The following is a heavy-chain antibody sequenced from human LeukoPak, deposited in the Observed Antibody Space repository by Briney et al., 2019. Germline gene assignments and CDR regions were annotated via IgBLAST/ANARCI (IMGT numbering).Heavy chain of an antibody. V-gene: IGHV4-34*01. CDR3: ARAFIPRYSSGWYRRTDAFDI. CDR1: GGSFSGYY. J-gene: IGHJ3*02. D-gene: IGHD6-19*01. Sequence: SETLSLTCAVYGGSFSGYYWSWIRQPPGKGLEWIGEINHSGSTNYNPSLKSRVTISVDTSKNQFSLKLSSVTAADTAVYYCARAFIPRYSSGWYRRTDAFDIWGQGTMVTVSS. CDR2: INHSGST.